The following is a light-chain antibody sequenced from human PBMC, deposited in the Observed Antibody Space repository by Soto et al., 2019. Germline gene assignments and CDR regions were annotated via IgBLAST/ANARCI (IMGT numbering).Light chain of an antibody. CDR1: QSVISSY. J-gene: IGKJ1*01. CDR2: GAS. Sequence: EIVLTQSPGTLSLSPGERATLSCRASQSVISSYLAWYQQKPGQAPRLLIYGASGRATGIPDRFSGSGSGTDLTLTISRLEPEDFAVYYCQQYHNSPITFGQGTKVDIK. V-gene: IGKV3-20*01. CDR3: QQYHNSPIT.